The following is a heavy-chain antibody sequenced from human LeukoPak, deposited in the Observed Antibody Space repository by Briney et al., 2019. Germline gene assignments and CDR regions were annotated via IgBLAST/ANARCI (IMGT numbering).Heavy chain of an antibody. J-gene: IGHJ4*02. CDR1: GYSFTSYW. CDR3: ARRSVAYSYDSSGYSPVYYFDY. V-gene: IGHV5-51*01. Sequence: GESLKISCKGSGYSFTSYWIGWVRQMPGKGLEWMGIIYPDDSDITYSPSFQGQGTISADKSISTAYLQWNSLKASDTAMYYCARRSVAYSYDSSGYSPVYYFDYWGQGTLVTVSS. D-gene: IGHD3-22*01. CDR2: IYPDDSDI.